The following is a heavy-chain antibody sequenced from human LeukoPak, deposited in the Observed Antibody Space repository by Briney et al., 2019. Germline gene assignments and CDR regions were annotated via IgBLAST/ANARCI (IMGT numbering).Heavy chain of an antibody. CDR2: IYYSGSS. J-gene: IGHJ4*02. Sequence: SETLSLTCSVSGGSISSSSSCWGWIRQPPGTGLEWIGSIYYSGSSFDNPALKSRVTISVDTSKNQFSLKLSSVTAADTAVYYCARHRSGWLQSSFDYWGQGTLVTVSS. V-gene: IGHV4-39*01. D-gene: IGHD5-24*01. CDR3: ARHRSGWLQSSFDY. CDR1: GGSISSSSSC.